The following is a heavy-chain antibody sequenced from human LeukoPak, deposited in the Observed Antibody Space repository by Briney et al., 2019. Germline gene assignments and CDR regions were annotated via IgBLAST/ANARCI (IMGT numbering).Heavy chain of an antibody. Sequence: AETPSLTCTVSGGSINSGSYYWGWVRQPPGKGLEWIGSFFYTGRNYHYNPSLRSRVSFSIDTSNKQFSLKLTSVTAADTAIYYCMRDGDNSAYLTHGPFDFWGQGILVAVSS. CDR3: MRDGDNSAYLTHGPFDF. V-gene: IGHV4-39*07. D-gene: IGHD3-22*01. CDR1: GGSINSGSYY. CDR2: FFYTGRN. J-gene: IGHJ4*02.